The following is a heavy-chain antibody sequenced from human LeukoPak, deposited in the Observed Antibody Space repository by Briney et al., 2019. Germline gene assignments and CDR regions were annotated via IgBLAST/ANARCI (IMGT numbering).Heavy chain of an antibody. CDR1: GYTFTSYG. J-gene: IGHJ3*02. V-gene: IGHV1-18*01. CDR3: ARGIRDYYDSPDAFDI. Sequence: GSAVTVSCKASGYTFTSYGIMWVRQAPGQGLDWMGWISVNNGDTNYAQKLQGRVTMTTDTSTSTAYMELRSLRSDDTAVYYCARGIRDYYDSPDAFDIWGQGTMVTVSS. CDR2: ISVNNGDT. D-gene: IGHD3-22*01.